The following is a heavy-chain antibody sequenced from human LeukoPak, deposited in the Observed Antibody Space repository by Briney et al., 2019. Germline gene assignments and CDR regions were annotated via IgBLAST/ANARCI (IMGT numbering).Heavy chain of an antibody. Sequence: PSETLSLTCTVSGGSIDSSSYYRGWIRQPPGKGLEWIGSIYSSGSTYYNPSLKSRVTISVDTSKNQFTLGLSSVTAADTAVYYCARLHSTHSSNSWGQGTLVTVSS. CDR3: ARLHSTHSSNS. CDR2: IYSSGST. V-gene: IGHV4-39*01. D-gene: IGHD6-13*01. J-gene: IGHJ4*02. CDR1: GGSIDSSSYY.